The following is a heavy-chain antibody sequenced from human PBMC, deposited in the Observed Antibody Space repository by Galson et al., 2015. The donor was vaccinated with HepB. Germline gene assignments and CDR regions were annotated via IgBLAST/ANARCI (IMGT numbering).Heavy chain of an antibody. D-gene: IGHD6-19*01. Sequence: ETLSLTCAVSGGSISSYYWSWIRQPPGKGLEWIGYIYYSGSTNYNPSLKSRVTISVDTSKNQFSLKLSSVTAADTAVYYCARRAGSGWGRAFDYWGQGTLVTVSS. CDR2: IYYSGST. J-gene: IGHJ4*02. V-gene: IGHV4-59*08. CDR1: GGSISSYY. CDR3: ARRAGSGWGRAFDY.